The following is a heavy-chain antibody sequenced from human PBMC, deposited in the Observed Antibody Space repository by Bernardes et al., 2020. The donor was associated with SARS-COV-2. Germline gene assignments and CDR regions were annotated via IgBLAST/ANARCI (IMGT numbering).Heavy chain of an antibody. J-gene: IGHJ6*02. CDR3: ARDSYDSREHYYYYGMDV. CDR1: GFTFSSYW. CDR2: IKQDGSEK. Sequence: GGSLRLSCAASGFTFSSYWMSWVRQAPGKGLEWVANIKQDGSEKYYVDSVKGRFTISRDNAKNSLYLQMNSLRAEDTAVYYCARDSYDSREHYYYYGMDVWGQGTTVTVSS. V-gene: IGHV3-7*01. D-gene: IGHD3-22*01.